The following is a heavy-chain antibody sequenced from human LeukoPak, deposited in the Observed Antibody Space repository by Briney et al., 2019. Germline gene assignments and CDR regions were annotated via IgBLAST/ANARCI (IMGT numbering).Heavy chain of an antibody. CDR2: INHSGST. CDR3: ARDGLNTMVRGKIHYYYMDV. V-gene: IGHV4-34*01. CDR1: GGSFSGYY. J-gene: IGHJ6*03. D-gene: IGHD3-10*01. Sequence: PSETLSLTCAVYGGSFSGYYWSWIRQPPGKGLEWIGEINHSGSTNYNPSLKSRVTISVDTSKNQFSLKLSSVTAADTAVYYCARDGLNTMVRGKIHYYYMDVWGKGTTVTISS.